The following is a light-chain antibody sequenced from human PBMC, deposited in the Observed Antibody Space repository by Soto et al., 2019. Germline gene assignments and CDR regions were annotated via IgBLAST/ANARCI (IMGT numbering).Light chain of an antibody. V-gene: IGKV3-15*01. Sequence: VMTQSPATLSVSPGERATLSCRASQSLSSNLAWYQQKPGQAPRLLIYGASTRATGIPARLSGSGSGREFTLTISSLQSEDFAVYYCQQYGSSPLISFGQGTRLEIK. CDR2: GAS. CDR3: QQYGSSPLIS. CDR1: QSLSSN. J-gene: IGKJ5*01.